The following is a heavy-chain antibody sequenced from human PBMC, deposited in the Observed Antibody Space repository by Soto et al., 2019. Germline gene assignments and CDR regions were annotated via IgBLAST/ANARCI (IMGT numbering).Heavy chain of an antibody. Sequence: QVQLQESGPGLVKPSETLSLTCTVSGGSISSYYWSWIRQPPGKGLEWIGYIYYSGSTNYNPSLKSRVTISVDTSKNQFSLKLSSVTAADTAVYYCARYCSGGSCYPTRGMDVWGQGTTVTVSS. CDR2: IYYSGST. CDR3: ARYCSGGSCYPTRGMDV. J-gene: IGHJ6*02. CDR1: GGSISSYY. D-gene: IGHD2-15*01. V-gene: IGHV4-59*01.